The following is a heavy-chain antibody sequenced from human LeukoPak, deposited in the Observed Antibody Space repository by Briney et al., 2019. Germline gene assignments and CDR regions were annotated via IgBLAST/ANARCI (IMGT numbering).Heavy chain of an antibody. J-gene: IGHJ4*02. CDR1: GGSISSNY. CDR3: ARDESYPPMVPWLGSSGLYGRGAFDY. V-gene: IGHV4-4*07. Sequence: PSETLSLTCTVSGGSISSNYWSWIRQPAGKGLEWIGRIYMSERTNYSPSLKSRVTMSVDTSKQQFSLTLRSVIVADTAVYYCARDESYPPMVPWLGSSGLYGRGAFDYWGQGALVTVSS. CDR2: IYMSERT. D-gene: IGHD6-19*01.